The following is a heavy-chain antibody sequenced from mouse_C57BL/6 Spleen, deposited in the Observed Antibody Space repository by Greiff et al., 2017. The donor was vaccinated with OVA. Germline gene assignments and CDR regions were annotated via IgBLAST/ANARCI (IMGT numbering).Heavy chain of an antibody. CDR3: AITTVVAGGYYYAMDY. CDR1: GYTFTSYW. D-gene: IGHD1-1*01. J-gene: IGHJ4*01. CDR2: IHPSDSDT. Sequence: QVQLQQPGAELVKPGASVKVSCKASGYTFTSYWMHWVKQRPGQGLEWIGRIHPSDSDTNYNQKFKGKATLTVDKSSSTAYMQLSSLTSEDSAVYYCAITTVVAGGYYYAMDYWGQGTSVTVSS. V-gene: IGHV1-74*01.